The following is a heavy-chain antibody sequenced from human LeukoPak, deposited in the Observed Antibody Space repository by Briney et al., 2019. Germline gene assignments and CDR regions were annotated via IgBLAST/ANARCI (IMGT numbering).Heavy chain of an antibody. J-gene: IGHJ4*02. CDR3: ARDTPYYYDSSGYFDY. CDR1: GFTFSSYA. D-gene: IGHD3-22*01. Sequence: GGSLRLSCAASGFTFSSYAMSWVRQAPGKGLEWVANIEQDGSEKYYVDSVKGRFTISRDNAKNSLYLQMNSLRAEDTAVYYCARDTPYYYDSSGYFDYWGQGTLVTVSS. V-gene: IGHV3-7*01. CDR2: IEQDGSEK.